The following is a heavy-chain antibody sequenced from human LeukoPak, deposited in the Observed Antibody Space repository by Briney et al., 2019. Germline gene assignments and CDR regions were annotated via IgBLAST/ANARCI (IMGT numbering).Heavy chain of an antibody. V-gene: IGHV3-48*01. D-gene: IGHD1-1*01. CDR3: ARAMWGTPYYYYMDV. CDR1: GFTFSSYT. CDR2: IGTSSTTI. Sequence: PGGSLRLSCAASGFTFSSYTMNWVRQPPGKGLEWVSNIGTSSTTIYYADSVKGRFTISRDNAKNSLYLQMNSLRAEDTAVYYCARAMWGTPYYYYMDVWGKGTTVTVSS. J-gene: IGHJ6*03.